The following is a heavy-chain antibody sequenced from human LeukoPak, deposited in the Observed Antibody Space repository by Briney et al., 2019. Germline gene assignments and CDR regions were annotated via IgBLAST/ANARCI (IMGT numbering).Heavy chain of an antibody. J-gene: IGHJ4*02. CDR2: ISSNGGST. V-gene: IGHV3-64*01. D-gene: IGHD3-3*01. CDR1: GFTFSSYA. CDR3: ARGYDFWSGYSPDY. Sequence: GGSRRLSCAASGFTFSSYAMHWVRQAPGKGLEYVSAISSNGGSTYYANSVKGRFTISRDNSKNTLYLQMGSLRAEDMAVYYCARGYDFWSGYSPDYWGQGTLVTVSS.